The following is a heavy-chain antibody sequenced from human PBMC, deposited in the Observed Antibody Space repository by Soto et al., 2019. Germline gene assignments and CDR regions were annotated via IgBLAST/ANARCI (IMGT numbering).Heavy chain of an antibody. D-gene: IGHD4-17*01. Sequence: VQLPETLSLTCTVSGGSISSGGYYWSWIRQHPGKGLEWIGYIYYSGSTYYNPSLKSRVTISVDTSKNQFSLKLSSVTAADTAVYYCARTFYGDYGHDYNEGYFQHWGQDTLVTVSS. CDR3: ARTFYGDYGHDYNEGYFQH. V-gene: IGHV4-31*03. CDR1: GGSISSGGYY. J-gene: IGHJ1*01. CDR2: IYYSGST.